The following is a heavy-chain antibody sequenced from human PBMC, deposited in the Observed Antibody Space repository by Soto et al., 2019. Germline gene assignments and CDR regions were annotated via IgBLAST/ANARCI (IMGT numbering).Heavy chain of an antibody. J-gene: IGHJ4*02. CDR2: ISGSGGST. Sequence: EVQLLESGGGFVQPGGSLRLSCAASGFTFSSYAMSWVRQAPGKGLEWVSAISGSGGSTYYADSVKGRFTISSDNSKNTLYLPMNRLKAEDTAVYYFAKTGTTVYFDYWGQRTLVTVSS. D-gene: IGHD1-7*01. V-gene: IGHV3-23*01. CDR1: GFTFSSYA. CDR3: AKTGTTVYFDY.